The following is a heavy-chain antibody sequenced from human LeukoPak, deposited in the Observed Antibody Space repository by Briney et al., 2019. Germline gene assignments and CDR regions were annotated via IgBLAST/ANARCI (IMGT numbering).Heavy chain of an antibody. Sequence: GGSLRLSCAASGFTFTNAWMNWVRQAPGKGLEWVGRIKSKADGETIDYAAPVKGRFTFSRDDSKNMLYLQMNSLKIEDTAVYYCTTDEDWNYARKDVWGQGATVIVSS. CDR1: GFTFTNAW. CDR3: TTDEDWNYARKDV. CDR2: IKSKADGETI. D-gene: IGHD1-7*01. J-gene: IGHJ6*02. V-gene: IGHV3-15*07.